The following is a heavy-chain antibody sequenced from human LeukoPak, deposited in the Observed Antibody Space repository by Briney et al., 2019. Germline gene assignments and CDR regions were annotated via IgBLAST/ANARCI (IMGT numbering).Heavy chain of an antibody. CDR3: ARRRDIVSTATGTSGPTDY. V-gene: IGHV5-51*01. CDR2: IYPGDSDT. J-gene: IGHJ4*02. Sequence: GESLKISCQGSGYSFTDYWIGWVRQMPGKGLEWMGIIYPGDSDTRYSPSFQGQVTISADKSITTAYLQWSSLKASDTAMYYCARRRDIVSTATGTSGPTDYWGQGTLVTVSS. D-gene: IGHD5/OR15-5a*01. CDR1: GYSFTDYW.